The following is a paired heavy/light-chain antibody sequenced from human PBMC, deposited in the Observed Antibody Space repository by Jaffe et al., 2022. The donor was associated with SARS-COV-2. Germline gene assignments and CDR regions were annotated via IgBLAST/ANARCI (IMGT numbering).Heavy chain of an antibody. CDR3: AKDRSLYSSGFDY. D-gene: IGHD3-22*01. CDR2: VSDSGEVT. CDR1: GFTFTTYG. J-gene: IGHJ4*02. V-gene: IGHV3-23*01. Sequence: EVQLLDSGGGLVQPGGSLRLSCAASGFTFTTYGMAWVRQAPGKGLEWVSGVSDSGEVTYYIDSVKGRFTISRDNSKNTLYLQMNSLRGEDTAVYYCAKDRSLYSSGFDYWGQGILVIVSS.
Light chain of an antibody. CDR2: EAS. J-gene: IGKJ4*01. CDR3: QQYNTFPLT. Sequence: DIQMTQSPSTLSASVGDRVTITCRASQSVSRWLAWYQQKPGKAPTFLIYEASSLESGVPSRFSGSGSGTEFTLTISSLQPDDFGTYYCQQYNTFPLTFGGGTKVEIK. CDR1: QSVSRW. V-gene: IGKV1-5*03.